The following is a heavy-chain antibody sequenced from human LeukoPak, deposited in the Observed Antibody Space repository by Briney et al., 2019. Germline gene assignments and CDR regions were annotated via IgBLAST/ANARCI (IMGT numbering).Heavy chain of an antibody. D-gene: IGHD3-22*01. CDR2: ISSSSSYM. Sequence: GGSLRLSCAASGFAFSSNTMNWVRQAPGKGLEWVSSISSSSSYMKYADSVRGRFTISRDNAKNSLYLQMNSLRAEDTAVYYCASEDYYDSSAYYYRDFQHWGQGTLVTVSS. J-gene: IGHJ1*01. CDR3: ASEDYYDSSAYYYRDFQH. CDR1: GFAFSSNT. V-gene: IGHV3-21*01.